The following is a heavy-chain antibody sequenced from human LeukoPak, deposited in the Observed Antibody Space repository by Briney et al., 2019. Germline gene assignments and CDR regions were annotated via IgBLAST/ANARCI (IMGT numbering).Heavy chain of an antibody. Sequence: GGSLRLSCAASGFTFSSYEMNWVRQAPGKGLEWVSGISGSGGSTYYADSVKGRFTISRDNAKSSLFLQVNSLRVDDTAVYYCTSGHPHTDIAALSVYWGQGTLVTVSS. CDR1: GFTFSSYE. CDR3: TSGHPHTDIAALSVY. D-gene: IGHD6-13*01. V-gene: IGHV3-48*03. J-gene: IGHJ4*02. CDR2: ISGSGGST.